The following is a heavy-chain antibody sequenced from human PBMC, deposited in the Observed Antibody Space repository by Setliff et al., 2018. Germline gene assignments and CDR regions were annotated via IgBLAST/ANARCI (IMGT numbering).Heavy chain of an antibody. CDR3: ARGYRGYYNFWSVSQGANWFDP. J-gene: IGHJ5*02. Sequence: SVKVSCKASGGTFSSYAISWVRQAPGQGLEWMGGIIPIFGTANYAQKFQGRVTITANESTSTAYMELSSLRSEDTAVYYCARGYRGYYNFWSVSQGANWFDPWGQGTLVTVSS. D-gene: IGHD3-3*01. CDR2: IIPIFGTA. V-gene: IGHV1-69*13. CDR1: GGTFSSYA.